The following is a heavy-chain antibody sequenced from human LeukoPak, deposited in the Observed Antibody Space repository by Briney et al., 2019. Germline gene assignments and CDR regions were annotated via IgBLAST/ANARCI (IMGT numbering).Heavy chain of an antibody. CDR2: IYYSGST. V-gene: IGHV4-59*01. Sequence: SETLSLTGTVSGGSISSYYWSWIRQPPGKGLEWIGYIYYSGSTNYNPSLKSRVTISVDTSKNQFSLKLSSVTAADTAVYYCARGDGYSSSWFDYWGQGTLVTVSS. D-gene: IGHD6-13*01. CDR3: ARGDGYSSSWFDY. J-gene: IGHJ4*02. CDR1: GGSISSYY.